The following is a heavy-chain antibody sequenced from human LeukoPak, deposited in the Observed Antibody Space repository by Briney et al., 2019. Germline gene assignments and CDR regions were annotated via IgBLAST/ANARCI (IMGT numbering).Heavy chain of an antibody. Sequence: ASVKVSCKASGYTFTSYYMHWVRQAPGQGLEWMGIINPSGGSTSYAQKLQGRVTMTTDTSTSTAYMELRSLRSDDTAVYYCARADDYVRRGNGYWGQGTLVTVSS. V-gene: IGHV1-46*01. CDR1: GYTFTSYY. J-gene: IGHJ4*02. CDR3: ARADDYVRRGNGY. CDR2: INPSGGST. D-gene: IGHD3-16*01.